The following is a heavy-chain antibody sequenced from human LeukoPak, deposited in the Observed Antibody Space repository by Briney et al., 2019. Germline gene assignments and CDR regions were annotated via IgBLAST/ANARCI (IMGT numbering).Heavy chain of an antibody. D-gene: IGHD2-15*01. Sequence: GGSLRLSCAASGFPFSSFSMTSVRQAPGKGLEWVSYISSSSSDIYYADSVRGRFTVSRDNAKNSLYLQMNSLRDEDTAVYYCARDLYSREDYWGQGTLVTVSS. V-gene: IGHV3-48*02. CDR2: ISSSSSDI. J-gene: IGHJ4*02. CDR3: ARDLYSREDY. CDR1: GFPFSSFS.